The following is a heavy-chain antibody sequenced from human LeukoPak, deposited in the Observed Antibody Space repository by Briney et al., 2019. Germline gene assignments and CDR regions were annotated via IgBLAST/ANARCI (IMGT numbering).Heavy chain of an antibody. V-gene: IGHV4-59*01. CDR2: IYYSGST. Sequence: SETLSLTCTVSGGSISPYHWSWIRQPPGKGLEWIGYIYYSGSTNYNPSLKSRVTISVDTSKNQFSLRLSSVTAADTAVYYCARTNAFDIWGQGTMVSVSS. J-gene: IGHJ3*02. CDR3: ARTNAFDI. CDR1: GGSISPYH.